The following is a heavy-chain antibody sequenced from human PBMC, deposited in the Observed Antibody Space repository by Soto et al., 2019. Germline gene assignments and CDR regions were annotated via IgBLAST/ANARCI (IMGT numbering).Heavy chain of an antibody. CDR1: GCTFTGYY. CDR2: INPNSGGT. D-gene: IGHD2-2*01. Sequence: ASVKVSCKASGCTFTGYYMHWVRQAPGQGLEWMGWINPNSGGTNYAQKFQGRVTMTRDTSISTAYMELSRLRSDDTAVYYCARDRIVVVPGASSWLYYYYGMDVWGRGTTVTVSS. J-gene: IGHJ6*02. CDR3: ARDRIVVVPGASSWLYYYYGMDV. V-gene: IGHV1-2*02.